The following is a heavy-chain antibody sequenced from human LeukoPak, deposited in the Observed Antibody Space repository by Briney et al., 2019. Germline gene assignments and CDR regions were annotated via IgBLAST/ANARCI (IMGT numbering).Heavy chain of an antibody. CDR2: ISYDGSNK. CDR3: AKAPRRYFDWLLYRYFDY. J-gene: IGHJ4*02. D-gene: IGHD3-9*01. Sequence: GGSLRLSCAASGFTFSSYGMHWVRQAPGKGLEWVAVISYDGSNKYYADSVKGRFTISRDNSKNTLYLQMNSLRAEDTAVYYCAKAPRRYFDWLLYRYFDYWGQGTLVTVSS. CDR1: GFTFSSYG. V-gene: IGHV3-30*18.